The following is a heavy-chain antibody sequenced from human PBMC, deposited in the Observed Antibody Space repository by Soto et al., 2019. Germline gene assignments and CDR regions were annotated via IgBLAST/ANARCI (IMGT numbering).Heavy chain of an antibody. J-gene: IGHJ6*02. Sequence: QVQLQESGPGLVKHSQTLSLTCTVSGGSISSGDYYWSWIRQPPGKGLEWIGYIYYSGSTNYNPSLKSRLTITVDTSKNQFSLKLSSVTAADTAVYYCARRNLVSRYYGMDVWGQGTTVTVSS. V-gene: IGHV4-30-4*01. CDR1: GGSISSGDYY. CDR3: ARRNLVSRYYGMDV. CDR2: IYYSGST.